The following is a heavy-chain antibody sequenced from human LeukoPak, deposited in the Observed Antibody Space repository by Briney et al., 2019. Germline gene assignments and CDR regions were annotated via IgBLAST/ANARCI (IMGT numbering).Heavy chain of an antibody. CDR1: GGSISSYY. Sequence: SETLSLTCTVSGGSISSYYWSWIRQPPGKGLEWIGYIYYSGSTNYNPSLKSRVTISVDTSKNQFSPKLSSVTAADTAVYYCARDSSGYSGLDPWGQGTLVTVSS. D-gene: IGHD5-12*01. J-gene: IGHJ5*02. V-gene: IGHV4-59*01. CDR2: IYYSGST. CDR3: ARDSSGYSGLDP.